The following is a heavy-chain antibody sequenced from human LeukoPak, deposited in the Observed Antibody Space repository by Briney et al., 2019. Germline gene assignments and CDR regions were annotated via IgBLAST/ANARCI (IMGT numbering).Heavy chain of an antibody. CDR1: GGSFSGYY. CDR3: ARSGTYYYDSSGYFLWSYGYRVALDY. V-gene: IGHV4-34*01. Sequence: PSETLSLTCAAYGGSFSGYYWSWIRQPPGKGLEWIVEINHSGSTNYNPSLKSRVTISVDTSKNRFSLKLSSVTAADTAVYYCARSGTYYYDSSGYFLWSYGYRVALDYWGQGTLVTVSS. CDR2: INHSGST. D-gene: IGHD3-22*01. J-gene: IGHJ4*02.